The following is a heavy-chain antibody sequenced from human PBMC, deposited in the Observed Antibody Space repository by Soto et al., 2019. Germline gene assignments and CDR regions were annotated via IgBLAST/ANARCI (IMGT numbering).Heavy chain of an antibody. CDR1: GFTFSSYA. J-gene: IGHJ4*02. D-gene: IGHD1-26*01. V-gene: IGHV3-23*01. CDR2: ISGSGGST. CDR3: ARRGSGSCYDY. Sequence: EVQLLESGGGLVQPGGSLRLSCAASGFTFSSYAMRWVRQAPGKGLEWVSAISGSGGSTYYADSVKGRFTISRDNSKNTLYLQMNSRRAEDTAVYCWARRGSGSCYDYWGQGTLVTVSS.